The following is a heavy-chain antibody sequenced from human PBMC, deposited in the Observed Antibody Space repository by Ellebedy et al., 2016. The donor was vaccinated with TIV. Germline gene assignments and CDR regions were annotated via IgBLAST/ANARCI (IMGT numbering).Heavy chain of an antibody. CDR2: ITDRSNSI. V-gene: IGHV3-21*04. J-gene: IGHJ4*02. CDR1: GFTFGYYN. CDR3: AKMRSHPREKYYFDY. Sequence: GGSLRLSXAAPGFTFGYYNLNWVRQAPGKGLEWVASITDRSNSIYYADSVKGRFTISRDNAKNSLYLQMNSLRAEDTAVYYCAKMRSHPREKYYFDYWGQGALVSVSS.